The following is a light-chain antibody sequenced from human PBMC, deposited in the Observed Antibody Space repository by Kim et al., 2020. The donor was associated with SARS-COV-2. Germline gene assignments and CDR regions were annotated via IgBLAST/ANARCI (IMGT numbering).Light chain of an antibody. V-gene: IGKV1-33*01. J-gene: IGKJ4*01. CDR2: DAS. Sequence: DIQMTQSPASLSASVGDKITITCQASQDIRNYLNWFQQKPGKAPLLLIYDASDLAGAPARFSGSGSGTDFTLTITNLQPEDIATYYCQQCDSLPLTFGGGTRVDIK. CDR3: QQCDSLPLT. CDR1: QDIRNY.